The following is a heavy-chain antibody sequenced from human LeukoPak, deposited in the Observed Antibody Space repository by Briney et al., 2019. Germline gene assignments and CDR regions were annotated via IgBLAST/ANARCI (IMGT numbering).Heavy chain of an antibody. V-gene: IGHV2-5*01. CDR3: AHRQMSPFDY. CDR1: GFSLTPGCGA. CDR2: ICGRDGK. D-gene: IGHD5-24*01. J-gene: IGHJ4*02. Sequence: SGPTLVNPTQTLTLTCTFSGFSLTPGCGAVAWIRQTPGKALEWLAVICGRDGKRYSPSLMSRLNITKDTSKTQVVLTMTNMDPADTATYFCAHRQMSPFDYWGQGTLVTVSS.